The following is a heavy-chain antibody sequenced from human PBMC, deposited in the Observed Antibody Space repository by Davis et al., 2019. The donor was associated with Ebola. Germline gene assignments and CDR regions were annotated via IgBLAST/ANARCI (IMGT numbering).Heavy chain of an antibody. CDR1: GFTFNQYA. CDR2: ISKSGRDT. V-gene: IGHV3-23*01. CDR3: AKDTSNIWFDI. Sequence: GESLKISCAASGFTFNQYAMTWVRQAPGKGLEWVSTISKSGRDTNYADSVKGRFTISRDNSKNTLYLQMNGLRVEDTAIYYCAKDTSNIWFDIWGQGTNVTVSS. J-gene: IGHJ3*02. D-gene: IGHD1-26*01.